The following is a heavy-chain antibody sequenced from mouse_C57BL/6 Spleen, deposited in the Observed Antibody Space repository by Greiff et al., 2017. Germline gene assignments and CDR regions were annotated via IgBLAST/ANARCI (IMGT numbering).Heavy chain of an antibody. D-gene: IGHD2-4*01. Sequence: EVHLVESGPELVKPGASVKIPCKASGYTFTDYNMDWVKQSHGKSLEWIGDINPNNGGTIYNQKFKGKATLTVDKSSSTAYMELRSLTSEDTAVYYCARLGDDYDIAMDYWGQGTSVTVSS. CDR1: GYTFTDYN. V-gene: IGHV1-18*01. J-gene: IGHJ4*01. CDR2: INPNNGGT. CDR3: ARLGDDYDIAMDY.